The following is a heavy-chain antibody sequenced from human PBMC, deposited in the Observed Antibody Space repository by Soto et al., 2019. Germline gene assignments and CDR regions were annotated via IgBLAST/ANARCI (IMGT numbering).Heavy chain of an antibody. CDR2: VYYSGST. D-gene: IGHD4-17*01. J-gene: IGHJ4*02. CDR3: ARRYGYYFDY. CDR1: GGSISSYY. V-gene: IGHV4-59*08. Sequence: SETLSLTCTVSGGSISSYYWSWIRRPPGKGLEWIGYVYYSGSTNYNPSLKSRVTISVDTSKNQLSLKLSSVTAADTAVYYCARRYGYYFDYWGQGTLVTVSS.